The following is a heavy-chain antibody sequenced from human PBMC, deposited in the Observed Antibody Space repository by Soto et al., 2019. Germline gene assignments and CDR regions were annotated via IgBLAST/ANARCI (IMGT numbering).Heavy chain of an antibody. CDR1: GFTFSSYW. D-gene: IGHD6-19*01. CDR3: ARDYTGYSSGPYGYYGMDV. V-gene: IGHV3-7*01. Sequence: GGSLRLSCAASGFTFSSYWMSWVRQAPGKGLEWVANIKQDGSEKYYVDSVKGRFTISRDNAKNSLYLQMNSLRAEDTAVYYCARDYTGYSSGPYGYYGMDVWGQGTKVTVS. CDR2: IKQDGSEK. J-gene: IGHJ6*02.